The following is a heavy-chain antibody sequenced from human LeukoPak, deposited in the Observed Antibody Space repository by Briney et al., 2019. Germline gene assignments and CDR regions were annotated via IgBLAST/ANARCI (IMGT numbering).Heavy chain of an antibody. V-gene: IGHV4-61*02. J-gene: IGHJ4*02. Sequence: SQTLSLTCTVSGGSISSGSYYWSWIRQPAGKGLEWIGRIYTSGSTNYNPSLKSRVTMSVDTSKNQISLKLSSVTAADTAMYYCARLDIAVALDYWGQGTLVTVSS. CDR2: IYTSGST. CDR3: ARLDIAVALDY. D-gene: IGHD6-19*01. CDR1: GGSISSGSYY.